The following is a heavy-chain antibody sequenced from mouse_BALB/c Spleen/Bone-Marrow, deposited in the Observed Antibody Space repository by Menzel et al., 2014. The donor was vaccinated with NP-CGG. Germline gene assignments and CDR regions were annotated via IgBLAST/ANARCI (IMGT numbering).Heavy chain of an antibody. CDR1: GYTFTSYV. CDR2: INPNNDGT. D-gene: IGHD2-2*01. V-gene: IGHV1-14*01. J-gene: IGHJ1*01. Sequence: EVQLQQSGPEQVKPGASVKMSCKASGYTFTSYVMHWVKQKPGQGLEWIGNINPNNDGTYYNEKFKGQATLTSDKSSXTAYMELSSLTSEDSAVYYCARSLYGYDWYFDVWGAGTTVTVSS. CDR3: ARSLYGYDWYFDV.